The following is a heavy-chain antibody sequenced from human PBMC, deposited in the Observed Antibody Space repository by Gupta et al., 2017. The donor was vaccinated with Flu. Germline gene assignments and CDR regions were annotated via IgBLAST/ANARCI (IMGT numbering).Heavy chain of an antibody. CDR1: GGSFSGYY. CDR2: INHSGST. J-gene: IGHJ6*02. V-gene: IGHV4-34*01. CDR3: ARGSYGSGSYYADYYYYGMDV. D-gene: IGHD3-10*01. Sequence: QVQLQQWGAGLLKPSETLSLTCAVYGGSFSGYYWSWIRQPPGKGLEWIGEINHSGSTNYNPSLKSRVTRSVDTSKNQFSLKLSSVTAADTAVYYCARGSYGSGSYYADYYYYGMDVWGQGTTVTVSS.